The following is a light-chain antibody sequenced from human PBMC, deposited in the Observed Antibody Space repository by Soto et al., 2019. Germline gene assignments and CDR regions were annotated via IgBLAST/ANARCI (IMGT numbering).Light chain of an antibody. CDR3: QQYNNWPFT. Sequence: EIVMTQSPATLAVSPGERATLSCRASQSVSSNFAWYQQKPGQAPRLLIYGASTRATGIPARVSGSGSGTEFTLTISSLQSEYFAVYYCQQYNNWPFTFGPGTKVDIK. CDR1: QSVSSN. V-gene: IGKV3-15*01. J-gene: IGKJ3*01. CDR2: GAS.